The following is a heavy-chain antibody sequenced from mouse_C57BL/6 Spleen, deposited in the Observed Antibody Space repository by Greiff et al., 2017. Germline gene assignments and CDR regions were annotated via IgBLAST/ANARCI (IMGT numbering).Heavy chain of an antibody. Sequence: VQLQQSGAELARPGASVKLSCKASGYTFTSYGLSWVKQRTGQGLEWIGEIYPRSGNTYYNEKLKGKATMTADKSSSTAYMELRSLTSEDSAVYFCARGITTVVAKSDWYFDVWGTGTTVTVSS. J-gene: IGHJ1*03. CDR1: GYTFTSYG. CDR3: ARGITTVVAKSDWYFDV. D-gene: IGHD1-1*01. V-gene: IGHV1-81*01. CDR2: IYPRSGNT.